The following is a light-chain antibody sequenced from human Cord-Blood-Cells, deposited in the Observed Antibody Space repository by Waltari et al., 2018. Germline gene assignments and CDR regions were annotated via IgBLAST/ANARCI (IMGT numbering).Light chain of an antibody. CDR2: LGS. CDR1: QRLLHSNGYNY. J-gene: IGKJ1*01. Sequence: IVMTQSPLSLPVTPGEPASISCRSRQRLLHSNGYNYLDWYLQKPGQSPQLLIYLGSNRASGVPDRFSGSGSGTDFTLKISRVEAEDVGVYYCMQALQTLWTFGQGTNVEIK. CDR3: MQALQTLWT. V-gene: IGKV2-28*01.